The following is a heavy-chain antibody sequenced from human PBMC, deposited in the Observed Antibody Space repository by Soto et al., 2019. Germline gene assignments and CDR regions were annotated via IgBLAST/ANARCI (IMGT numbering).Heavy chain of an antibody. Sequence: EVQLVESGGGLVQPGGSLTLSCAASEFAFSSYWMTWVRQAPGKGLEWVANIRKDGSRRSYLDSVRGRFTISRDNSKNSLYLQMNSLRAEDTALYFCARDVSPGSSGLYFDAFDMWGQGTMVTVSS. CDR3: ARDVSPGSSGLYFDAFDM. J-gene: IGHJ3*02. D-gene: IGHD6-25*01. CDR1: EFAFSSYW. V-gene: IGHV3-7*05. CDR2: IRKDGSRR.